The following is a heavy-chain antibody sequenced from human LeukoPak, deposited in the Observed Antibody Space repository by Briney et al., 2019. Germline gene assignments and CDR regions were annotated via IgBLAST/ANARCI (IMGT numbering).Heavy chain of an antibody. CDR1: GFTFDDYA. J-gene: IGHJ4*02. V-gene: IGHV3-9*01. CDR3: AKGSLFGGLDY. CDR2: ISWNSGSI. D-gene: IGHD3-10*01. Sequence: GGSLRLPCAASGFTFDDYAMHWVRQAPGKGLEWVSGISWNSGSIGYADSVKGRFTISRDNAKNSLYLQMNSLRAEDTALYYCAKGSLFGGLDYWGQGTLVTVSS.